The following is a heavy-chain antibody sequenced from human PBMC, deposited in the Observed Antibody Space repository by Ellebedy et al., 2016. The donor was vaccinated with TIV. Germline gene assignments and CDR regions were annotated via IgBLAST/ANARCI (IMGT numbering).Heavy chain of an antibody. CDR2: ISGSGGST. J-gene: IGHJ4*02. CDR1: GFTFSSYA. Sequence: GGSLRLSXAASGFTFSSYAMSWVRQAPGKGLEWVSAISGSGGSTYYADSVKGRFTISRDNSKNTLYLQMNSLRAEDTAVYYCAKDHHELLHFDYWGQGTLVTVSS. D-gene: IGHD3-10*01. V-gene: IGHV3-23*01. CDR3: AKDHHELLHFDY.